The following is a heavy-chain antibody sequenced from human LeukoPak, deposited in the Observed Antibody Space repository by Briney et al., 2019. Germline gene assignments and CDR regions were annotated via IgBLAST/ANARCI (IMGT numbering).Heavy chain of an antibody. D-gene: IGHD6-19*01. CDR2: INHSGST. CDR1: GGSFSGYY. CDR3: ARAPSRPQSGWLAEYFQH. J-gene: IGHJ1*01. Sequence: SETLSLTCAVYGGSFSGYYWSWIRQPPGKGLEWIGEINHSGSTNYNPSLKSRVTISVDTSKNQFSLKLSSVTAADTAVYYCARAPSRPQSGWLAEYFQHWGQGTLVTVSS. V-gene: IGHV4-34*01.